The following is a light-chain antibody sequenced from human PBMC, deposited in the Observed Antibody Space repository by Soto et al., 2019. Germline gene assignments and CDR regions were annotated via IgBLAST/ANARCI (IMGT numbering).Light chain of an antibody. J-gene: IGKJ5*01. V-gene: IGKV1-5*03. CDR3: QQHNSFSIT. CDR2: KAS. Sequence: DIEITQSTTTLSTSLFDIVSINSRASESISRWLAWYQQKPGKAPKLLIYKASSLESGVPSRFSGSGSGTEFTLTINSLQADDFATYYCQQHNSFSITFGQGGLLEIK. CDR1: ESISRW.